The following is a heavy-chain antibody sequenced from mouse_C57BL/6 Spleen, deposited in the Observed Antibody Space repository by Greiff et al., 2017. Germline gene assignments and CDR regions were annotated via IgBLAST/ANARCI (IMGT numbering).Heavy chain of an antibody. J-gene: IGHJ4*01. Sequence: EVQRVESGGGLVKPGGSLKLSCAASGFTFSSYAMSWVRQTPEKRLEWVATISDGGSYTYYPDNVKGRFTISRDNAKNNLYLQMSHLKSKDTAMYYCARHYGYDGSMDYWGQGTSVTVSS. D-gene: IGHD2-2*01. CDR1: GFTFSSYA. V-gene: IGHV5-4*01. CDR3: ARHYGYDGSMDY. CDR2: ISDGGSYT.